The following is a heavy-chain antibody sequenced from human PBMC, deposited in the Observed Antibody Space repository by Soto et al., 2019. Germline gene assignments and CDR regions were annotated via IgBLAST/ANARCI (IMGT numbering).Heavy chain of an antibody. CDR2: IYYSGST. Sequence: KTSETLSLTCTVSGGSISSGDHYWSWIRQPPGKGLEWIGYIYYSGSTYYNPSLKSRVTISVDTSKNQFSLKLSSVTAADTAVYYCARGALYYDFWSGYGRGGGMDVWGQGTTVTVSS. J-gene: IGHJ6*02. CDR3: ARGALYYDFWSGYGRGGGMDV. D-gene: IGHD3-3*01. CDR1: GGSISSGDHY. V-gene: IGHV4-30-4*01.